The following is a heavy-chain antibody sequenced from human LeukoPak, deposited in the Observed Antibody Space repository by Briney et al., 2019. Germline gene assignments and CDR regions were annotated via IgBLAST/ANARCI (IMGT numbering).Heavy chain of an antibody. Sequence: GGSLRLSCAASGFTFDSYAMNWVRQAPGKGLEWISYIGSSPSAIYYADSVKGRFTISRDNAKNSLFLQMNGLRVEDTAVYFCARAHHNRILMMYAGPGDYWGQGTLVTVSS. CDR2: IGSSPSAI. D-gene: IGHD2-8*01. J-gene: IGHJ4*02. V-gene: IGHV3-48*01. CDR1: GFTFDSYA. CDR3: ARAHHNRILMMYAGPGDY.